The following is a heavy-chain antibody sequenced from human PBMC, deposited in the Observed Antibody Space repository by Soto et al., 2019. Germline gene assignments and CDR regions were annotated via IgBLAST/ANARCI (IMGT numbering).Heavy chain of an antibody. D-gene: IGHD3-9*01. CDR1: GGSISSYY. Sequence: QVQLQESGPGLVKPSETLSLTRTVSGGSISSYYWSWIRQPPGKGLEWIGYIYYSGSTNYNPSLKSRVTISVDTSKNQFSLKLSSVTAADTAVYYCARAKSGDDIFFDYWGQGTLVTVSS. CDR2: IYYSGST. J-gene: IGHJ4*02. CDR3: ARAKSGDDIFFDY. V-gene: IGHV4-59*01.